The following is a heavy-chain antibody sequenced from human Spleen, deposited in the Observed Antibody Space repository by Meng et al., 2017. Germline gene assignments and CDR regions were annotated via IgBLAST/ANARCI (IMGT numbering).Heavy chain of an antibody. J-gene: IGHJ4*02. CDR2: INHSGST. D-gene: IGHD4-11*01. CDR3: ARGPTTMAHDFDY. V-gene: IGHV4-34*01. CDR1: GGSFSDYY. Sequence: QVQLQLWGAGRLKPSETLSLTCVVSGGSFSDYYWSWIRQPPGKGLEWIGEINHSGSTNYNPSLESRATISVDTSQNNLSLKLSSVTAADSAVYYCARGPTTMAHDFDYWGQGTLVTVSS.